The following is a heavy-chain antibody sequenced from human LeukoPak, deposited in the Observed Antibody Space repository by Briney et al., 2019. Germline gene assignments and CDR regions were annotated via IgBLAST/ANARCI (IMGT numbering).Heavy chain of an antibody. CDR3: ARVWYSSGWTFDY. CDR1: GYTFTGYY. Sequence: PGASVKVSCRASGYTFTGYYMHWVRQAPGQGLEWMGRINPNSGGTNYAQKFQGRVTMTRDTSISTAHMELSRLRSDDTAVYYCARVWYSSGWTFDYWGQGTLVTVSS. CDR2: INPNSGGT. D-gene: IGHD6-19*01. V-gene: IGHV1-2*06. J-gene: IGHJ4*02.